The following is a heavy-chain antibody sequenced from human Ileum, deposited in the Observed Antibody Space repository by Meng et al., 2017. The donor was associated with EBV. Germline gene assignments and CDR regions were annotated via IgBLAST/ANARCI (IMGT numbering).Heavy chain of an antibody. CDR3: ARGRSWFDL. Sequence: VQLVESGGDLVKPGGSLRLSCAASGLTFSDSSMTWIRQAPGKGLEWIAFISSSSNIIYYTDSVKGRFTVSRDNAKNSLFLQMNSLRAEDTAVYFCARGRSWFDLWGQGTLVTVSS. J-gene: IGHJ5*02. V-gene: IGHV3-11*01. CDR1: GLTFSDSS. CDR2: ISSSSNII.